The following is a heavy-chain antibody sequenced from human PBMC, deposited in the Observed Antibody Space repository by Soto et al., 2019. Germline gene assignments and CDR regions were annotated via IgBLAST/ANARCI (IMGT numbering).Heavy chain of an antibody. CDR1: GFTFSRYG. J-gene: IGHJ6*02. Sequence: EVQVVESGGGLVQPGGSLRLSCAASGFTFSRYGMNWVRQAPGKGPEWVAYISSSSSTIYYADSVKGRFTISRDNAKNSLYLHVDSLRDEDTAVYYCARDGYCVSTACYFLPDVWGQGTTVAVSS. V-gene: IGHV3-48*02. D-gene: IGHD2-2*03. CDR2: ISSSSSTI. CDR3: ARDGYCVSTACYFLPDV.